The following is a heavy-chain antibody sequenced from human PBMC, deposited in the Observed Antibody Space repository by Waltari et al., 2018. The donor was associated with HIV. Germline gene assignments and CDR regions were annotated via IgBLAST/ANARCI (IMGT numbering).Heavy chain of an antibody. J-gene: IGHJ4*02. V-gene: IGHV3-66*01. CDR1: GFTVSSNY. CDR3: ARDGYFSKLDYFDY. Sequence: EVQLVESGGGLVQPGGSLRLSCAASGFTVSSNYMSWVRQAPGKGLEWVSVIYSGCSTDYADSVKGRFTISRDNSKNTLYLQMNSLRAEDTAVYYCARDGYFSKLDYFDYWGQGTLVTVYS. D-gene: IGHD2-2*01. CDR2: IYSGCST.